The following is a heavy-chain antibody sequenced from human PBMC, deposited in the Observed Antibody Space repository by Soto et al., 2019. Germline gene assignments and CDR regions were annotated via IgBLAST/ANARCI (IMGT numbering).Heavy chain of an antibody. CDR3: AKDLIYGYNSGRPFDS. J-gene: IGHJ4*02. V-gene: IGHV3-23*01. D-gene: IGHD6-19*01. CDR2: IGSRGDST. CDR1: GFTFSSFA. Sequence: EVQLLESGGGLVQPGGSLSLSCPASGFTFSSFAMRWFRQAPGKGLEWVSAIGSRGDSTYYADSVKGRFTISRDNSKNTLYLQMNSLRAEDTAVYYCAKDLIYGYNSGRPFDSWGQGTLVTVSS.